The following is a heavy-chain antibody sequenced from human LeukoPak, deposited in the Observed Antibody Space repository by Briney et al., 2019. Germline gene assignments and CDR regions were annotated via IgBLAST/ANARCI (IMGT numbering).Heavy chain of an antibody. CDR3: ARALGYSSGCWDY. Sequence: SVKVSCKASGGTFSSYAISGVRQAPGQGLEWMGGIIPIFGTANYAQKFQGRVTITTDESTSTAYMELSSLRSEDTAVYYCARALGYSSGCWDYWGQGTLVTVSS. V-gene: IGHV1-69*05. J-gene: IGHJ4*02. CDR2: IIPIFGTA. CDR1: GGTFSSYA. D-gene: IGHD6-19*01.